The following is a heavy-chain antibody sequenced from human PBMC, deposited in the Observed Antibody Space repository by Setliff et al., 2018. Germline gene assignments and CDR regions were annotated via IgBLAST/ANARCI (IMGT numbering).Heavy chain of an antibody. D-gene: IGHD3-10*01. CDR3: ARVADGSGSFYLGFDY. CDR2: IFHSGST. CDR1: GDSISSGSYC. Sequence: PSETLSLTCTVSGDSISSGSYCWNWIRQHPEKGLEWLGYIFHSGSTHYNSSLKSRITISIDTSKNHFSLELNSVTAADSAVYYCARVADGSGSFYLGFDYWGQGILVTVSS. V-gene: IGHV4-31*02. J-gene: IGHJ4*02.